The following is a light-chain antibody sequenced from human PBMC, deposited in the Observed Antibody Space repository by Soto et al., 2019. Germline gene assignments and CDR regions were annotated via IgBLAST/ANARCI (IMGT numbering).Light chain of an antibody. CDR1: QSVLYAAKNKNF. V-gene: IGKV4-1*01. Sequence: DIVMTQSPDSLAVSLGETASFNCKSSQSVLYAAKNKNFLAWYQQKAGQPPRLLIYWASTRESGVPDRFSGSGSGTDFTLNISSLQADDVAVYFCQQYYTTPLTFGGGTKVEIK. CDR3: QQYYTTPLT. CDR2: WAS. J-gene: IGKJ4*01.